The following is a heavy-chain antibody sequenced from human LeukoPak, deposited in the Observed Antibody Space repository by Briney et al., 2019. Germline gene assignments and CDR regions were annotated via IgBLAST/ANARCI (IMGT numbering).Heavy chain of an antibody. V-gene: IGHV1-46*01. CDR3: AREFDGSGSYYNALHY. D-gene: IGHD3-10*01. CDR1: GYTFTSYY. CDR2: INPSGGST. J-gene: IGHJ4*02. Sequence: AASVKVSCTASGYTFTSYYMHWVRQAPGQGLEWMGIINPSGGSTSYAQKFQGRVTMTRDTSTSTVYMELSSLRSEDTAVYYCAREFDGSGSYYNALHYWGQGTLVTVSS.